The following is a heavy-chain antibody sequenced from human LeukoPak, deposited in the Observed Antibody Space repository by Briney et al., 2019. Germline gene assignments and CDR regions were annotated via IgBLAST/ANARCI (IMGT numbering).Heavy chain of an antibody. CDR1: GYTFTGYY. Sequence: ASVKVSCKASGYTFTGYYMHWVRQAPGQGLEWMGWINPNSGGTNYAQKFQGGVTMTRDTSISTAYMELSRLRSDDTAVYYCARVRSGYYLTNFDYWGQGTLVTVSS. D-gene: IGHD3-22*01. CDR2: INPNSGGT. V-gene: IGHV1-2*02. J-gene: IGHJ4*02. CDR3: ARVRSGYYLTNFDY.